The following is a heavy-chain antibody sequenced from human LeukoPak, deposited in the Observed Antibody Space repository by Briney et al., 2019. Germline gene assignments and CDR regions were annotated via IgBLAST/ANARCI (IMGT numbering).Heavy chain of an antibody. CDR2: ISAYNGNT. J-gene: IGHJ5*02. D-gene: IGHD3/OR15-3a*01. CDR1: GYTFTSYG. Sequence: ASVKVSCKASGYTFTSYGISWVRQAPGQGLEWMGWISAYNGNTNYAQKLQGRVTMTTDTSTSTAYMELRSLRSDDTAVYYCARGGGLGWLLFGNNWFDPWGQGTLFTVSS. V-gene: IGHV1-18*01. CDR3: ARGGGLGWLLFGNNWFDP.